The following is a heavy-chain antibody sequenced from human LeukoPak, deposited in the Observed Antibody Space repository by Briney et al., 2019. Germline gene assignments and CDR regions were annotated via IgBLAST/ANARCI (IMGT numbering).Heavy chain of an antibody. CDR1: GYTFTDYY. D-gene: IGHD1-1*01. CDR3: ARDLGGTPGAPWYYFDY. CDR2: INPNTGGT. J-gene: IGHJ4*02. Sequence: AAVTVSCKASGYTFTDYYLHWVRQAPGQGLECMGWINPNTGGTNYAQKFQGRVTMTRDTSISTAYMELSSLRSDDTAVHYCARDLGGTPGAPWYYFDYWGQGTLVTVSS. V-gene: IGHV1-2*02.